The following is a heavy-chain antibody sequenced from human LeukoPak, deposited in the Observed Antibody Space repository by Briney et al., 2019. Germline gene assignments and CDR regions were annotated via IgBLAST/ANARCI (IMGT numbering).Heavy chain of an antibody. CDR2: ISSSSSYI. CDR3: ARAAQYCSSTSCYEWFDP. Sequence: GGSLRLSCAASGFTFSSYSMNWVRQAPGKGLEWVSSISSSSSYICYADSVKGRFTISRDNAKNSLYLQMNSLRAEDTAVYYCARAAQYCSSTSCYEWFDPWGQGTLVTVSS. CDR1: GFTFSSYS. J-gene: IGHJ5*02. D-gene: IGHD2-2*01. V-gene: IGHV3-21*01.